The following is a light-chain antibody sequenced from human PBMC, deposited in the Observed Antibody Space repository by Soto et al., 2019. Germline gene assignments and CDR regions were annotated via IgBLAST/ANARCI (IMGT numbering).Light chain of an antibody. V-gene: IGLV9-49*01. CDR2: VGTGGIVG. CDR1: SGYSDYK. Sequence: QLVLTQPPSASASPGASVTLTCTLSSGYSDYKVDWYQQRPGQGPRFMMRVGTGGIVGSKGDGIPDRFSVLGSGLNRYLTIKNIQEEDESDDHCGADRCRGSNCVFHVVFGGGTKLTVL. J-gene: IGLJ2*01. CDR3: GADRCRGSNCVFHVV.